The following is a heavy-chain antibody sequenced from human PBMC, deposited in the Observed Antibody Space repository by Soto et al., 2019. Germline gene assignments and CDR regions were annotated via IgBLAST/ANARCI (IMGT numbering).Heavy chain of an antibody. CDR1: GGSISSYY. CDR2: IYYSGST. Sequence: SETLSLTCTVSGGSISSYYWSWIRQPPGKGLEWIGYIYYSGSTNYNPSLKSRVTISVDTSKNQFSLKLSSVTAADTAVYYCARDNYSQKYYYYYGMDVWGQGTTVTVSS. D-gene: IGHD4-4*01. J-gene: IGHJ6*02. V-gene: IGHV4-59*01. CDR3: ARDNYSQKYYYYYGMDV.